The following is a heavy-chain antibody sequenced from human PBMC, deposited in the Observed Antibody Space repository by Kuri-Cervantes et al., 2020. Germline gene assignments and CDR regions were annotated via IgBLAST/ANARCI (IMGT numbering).Heavy chain of an antibody. J-gene: IGHJ4*02. CDR3: ARGALYSGSYYEGC. D-gene: IGHD1-26*01. CDR1: GFTFSSYS. Sequence: GGSLRLSCAASGFTFSSYSMNWVRQAPGKGLEWVSSISSSSSYIYYADSVKGRFTISRDNAKNSLYLQMNSLRAEDTAVYYCARGALYSGSYYEGCWGQGTLVTVSS. V-gene: IGHV3-21*01. CDR2: ISSSSSYI.